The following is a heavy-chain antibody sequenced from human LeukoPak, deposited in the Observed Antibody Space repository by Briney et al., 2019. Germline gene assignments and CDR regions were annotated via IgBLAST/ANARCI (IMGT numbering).Heavy chain of an antibody. CDR2: ISYDGSNK. V-gene: IGHV3-30-3*01. J-gene: IGHJ3*02. Sequence: PGGSLRLSCVASGFTFSSYAMHWVRQAPGKGLEWVAVISYDGSNKYYADSVKGRFTISRDNSKNTLYLQMNSLRAEDTAVYYCARDLNDAFDIWGQGTMVTVSS. CDR3: ARDLNDAFDI. CDR1: GFTFSSYA.